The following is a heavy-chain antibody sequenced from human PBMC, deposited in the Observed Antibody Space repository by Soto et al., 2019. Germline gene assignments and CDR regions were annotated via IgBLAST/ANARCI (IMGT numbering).Heavy chain of an antibody. CDR1: GYTFTSYG. V-gene: IGHV1-18*01. CDR2: ISAYNGNT. Sequence: ASVKVSCKASGYTFTSYGISWVRQAPGQGLEWMGWISAYNGNTNYAQKLQGRVTMTTDTSTSTAYMEMRSLRSDDTAVDYCARGYYYESSGYYYGTPFDYWGQGTLVTVSS. D-gene: IGHD3-22*01. J-gene: IGHJ4*02. CDR3: ARGYYYESSGYYYGTPFDY.